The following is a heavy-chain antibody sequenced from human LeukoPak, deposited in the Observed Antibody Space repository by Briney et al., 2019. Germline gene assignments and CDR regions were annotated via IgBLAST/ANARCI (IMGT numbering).Heavy chain of an antibody. CDR2: INPNSGGT. D-gene: IGHD2-8*01. CDR1: GYTFTGYY. Sequence: GASVKVSCKASGYTFTGYYMHWVRQAPGQGLEWMGWINPNSGGTSYAQKFQGRVTMTRDTSISTAYMELSRLRSDDTAVYYCAREVLDRNYYYMDVWGKGTTVTISS. V-gene: IGHV1-2*02. CDR3: AREVLDRNYYYMDV. J-gene: IGHJ6*03.